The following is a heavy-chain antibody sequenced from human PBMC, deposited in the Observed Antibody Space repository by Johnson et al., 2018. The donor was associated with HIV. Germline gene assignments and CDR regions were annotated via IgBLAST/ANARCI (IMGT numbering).Heavy chain of an antibody. CDR3: AKVGATVVTPRGEAFDI. V-gene: IGHV3-30-3*01. Sequence: VQLVESGGGVVQPGRSLRLSCAASGFTFSSYAMHWVRQAPGKGLEWVAAISYDGSNKYYADSVKGRFTISRDNSKNTLYLQMNSLRAEDTAVYYCAKVGATVVTPRGEAFDIWGQGAMVTVSS. CDR2: ISYDGSNK. D-gene: IGHD4-23*01. J-gene: IGHJ3*02. CDR1: GFTFSSYA.